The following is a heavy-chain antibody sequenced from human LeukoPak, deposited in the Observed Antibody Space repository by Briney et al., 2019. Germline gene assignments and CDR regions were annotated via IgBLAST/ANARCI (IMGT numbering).Heavy chain of an antibody. CDR1: GYTFTSYG. CDR2: ISAYNGDT. V-gene: IGHV1-18*01. CDR3: ARGGPAPHRITLVVVASSTDAFDI. D-gene: IGHD3-22*01. J-gene: IGHJ3*02. Sequence: ASVKVSCKASGYTFTSYGISWVRQAPGQGLEWMGWISAYNGDTNYAQKLQGRVTMTTDTSTSTAYMGLRSLRSDDTAVYYCARGGPAPHRITLVVVASSTDAFDIWGQGTMVTVSS.